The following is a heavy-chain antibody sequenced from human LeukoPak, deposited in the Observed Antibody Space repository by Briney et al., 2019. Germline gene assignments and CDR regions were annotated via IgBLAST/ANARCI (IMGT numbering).Heavy chain of an antibody. J-gene: IGHJ3*02. V-gene: IGHV3-72*01. CDR3: SRDGGEGGNSAFDI. CDR2: IRRGANSYTT. Sequence: GGSLRLSCAASGFTFSDYILDWVRQAPGKGLEWIGRIRRGANSYTTEYAASVKGRFTISRDDSKNSLYLHMNSLKTEDTAVYHCSRDGGEGGNSAFDIWGQGTMVTVSS. D-gene: IGHD3-16*01. CDR1: GFTFSDYI.